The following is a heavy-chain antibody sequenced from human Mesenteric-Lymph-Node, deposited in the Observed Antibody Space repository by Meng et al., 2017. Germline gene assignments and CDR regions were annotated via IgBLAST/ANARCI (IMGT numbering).Heavy chain of an antibody. Sequence: SETLSLTCAVYGGSFSGYYLSWIRQPPGKGLEWIGEINHSGSTNYNPSLKSRVTISVDPSKNQFSLKLSSVTAADTAVYYCARDHYPFYYYYGMDVWGQGTTVTVSS. CDR2: INHSGST. D-gene: IGHD3-10*01. CDR3: ARDHYPFYYYYGMDV. J-gene: IGHJ6*02. V-gene: IGHV4-34*01. CDR1: GGSFSGYY.